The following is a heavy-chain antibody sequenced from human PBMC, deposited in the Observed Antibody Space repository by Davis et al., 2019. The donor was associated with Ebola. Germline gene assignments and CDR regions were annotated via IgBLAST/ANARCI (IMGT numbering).Heavy chain of an antibody. V-gene: IGHV4-61*01. D-gene: IGHD4-17*01. CDR3: ARMAPDDYGDYS. CDR1: GGFVSSGNFL. J-gene: IGHJ4*02. CDR2: ISYSGST. Sequence: PSETLSLTCAVSGGFVSSGNFLWSWLRQPPGRGLEWIGYISYSGSTNYNPSLASRVTISSDTSKNQFSLKVRSVTAADTAVYYCARMAPDDYGDYSWGQGALVTVSS.